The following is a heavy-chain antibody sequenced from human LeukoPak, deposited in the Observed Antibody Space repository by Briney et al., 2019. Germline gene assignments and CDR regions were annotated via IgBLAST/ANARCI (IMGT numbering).Heavy chain of an antibody. CDR3: AKHPEFTYYFDY. V-gene: IGHV3-23*01. D-gene: IGHD1-14*01. CDR1: GFTFSSYA. J-gene: IGHJ4*02. Sequence: GGSLRLSCAASGFTFSSYAMSWVRQAPGKGLESVSAISGSGGSTYYADSVKGRFTISRDNSKNTLYLQMNSLRAEDTAVYYCAKHPEFTYYFDYWGQGTLVTVSS. CDR2: ISGSGGST.